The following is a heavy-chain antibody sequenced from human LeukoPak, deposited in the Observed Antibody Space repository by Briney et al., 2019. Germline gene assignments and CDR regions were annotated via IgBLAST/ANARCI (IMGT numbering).Heavy chain of an antibody. CDR1: GFTLSIYW. J-gene: IGHJ4*02. CDR3: ARWDSGNYYGIGN. D-gene: IGHD1-26*01. CDR2: IKQDGSEE. Sequence: GGSLRLSRSVSGFTLSIYWMSWVRQAPGKGLEWVANIKQDGSEEYYADSVKGRFTISRDNARNSLYLQMNSLRAEDTALYYCARWDSGNYYGIGNWGQGTLVTVSS. V-gene: IGHV3-7*01.